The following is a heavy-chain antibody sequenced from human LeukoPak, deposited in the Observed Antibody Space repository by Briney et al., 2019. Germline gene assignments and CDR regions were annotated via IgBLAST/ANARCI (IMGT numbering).Heavy chain of an antibody. D-gene: IGHD3-3*01. CDR1: GFTFSSYA. Sequence: GGSLRLSCAASGFTFSSYAMSWVRQAPGKGLEWVSSITSSGAATYYADSLKDRFTISRDNWKNMLYLEMSSLRVEDTAVYYCAKDRPNYHENNGHYYTPNGDSWGQGTLVTVSS. V-gene: IGHV3-23*01. J-gene: IGHJ5*01. CDR3: AKDRPNYHENNGHYYTPNGDS. CDR2: ITSSGAAT.